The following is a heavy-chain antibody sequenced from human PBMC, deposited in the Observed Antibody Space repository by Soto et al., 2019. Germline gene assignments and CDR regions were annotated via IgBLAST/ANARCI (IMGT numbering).Heavy chain of an antibody. CDR2: INNNRSEK. J-gene: IGHJ3*02. CDR3: ARGRAFDAFDI. V-gene: IGHV3-7*01. Sequence: GGSLRLSCAASGFTFSSYSMNWVRQAPGKGLEWVANINNNRSEKYYVDSVKGRFTISRDNAKNSLYLQMNSLRAEDTAVYYCARGRAFDAFDIWGQGTMVTVSS. CDR1: GFTFSSYS.